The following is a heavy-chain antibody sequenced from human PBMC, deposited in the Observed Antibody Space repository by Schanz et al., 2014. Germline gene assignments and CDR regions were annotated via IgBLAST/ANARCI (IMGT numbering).Heavy chain of an antibody. CDR3: AKQPRARAGYSGYDYFDY. CDR2: ITDNGDNT. J-gene: IGHJ4*02. V-gene: IGHV3-23*04. CDR1: GFTFSIYV. Sequence: EVQLVESGGGLVQPGGSLRLSCAASGFTFSIYVMSWVRQAPGKGLEWVSSITDNGDNTFYADSVKGRFTISRDNSKNTVHLQMNSLRAEDTAVYYCAKQPRARAGYSGYDYFDYWGQGTLVTVSS. D-gene: IGHD5-12*01.